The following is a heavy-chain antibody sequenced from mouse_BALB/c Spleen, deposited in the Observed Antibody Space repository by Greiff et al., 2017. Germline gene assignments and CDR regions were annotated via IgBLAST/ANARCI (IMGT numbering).Heavy chain of an antibody. CDR2: INPYNDGT. CDR3: ARSIYYGNYEGDYFDY. Sequence: EVQLQQSGPELVKPGASVKMSCKASGYTFTSYVMHWVKQKPGQGLEWIGYINPYNDGTKYNEKFKGKATLTSDKSSSTAYMELSSLTSEDSAVYYFARSIYYGNYEGDYFDYWGQGTTLTVSS. V-gene: IGHV1-14*01. J-gene: IGHJ2*01. CDR1: GYTFTSYV. D-gene: IGHD2-1*01.